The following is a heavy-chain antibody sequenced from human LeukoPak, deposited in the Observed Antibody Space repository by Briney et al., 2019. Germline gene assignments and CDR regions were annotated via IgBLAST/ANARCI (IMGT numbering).Heavy chain of an antibody. CDR2: IYYSGST. CDR3: ARQAKEEIYSNARFYYYYYMDV. D-gene: IGHD4-11*01. J-gene: IGHJ6*03. V-gene: IGHV4-59*01. CDR1: GGSLSSYY. Sequence: PSETLPLTCTVSGGSLSSYYWSWIRQPPGKGLEWKGNIYYSGSTNYNPSLKSRGTISVDTSKNQFSLKLTSVTAADTAVYYCARQAKEEIYSNARFYYYYYMDVWGKGTTVTVSS.